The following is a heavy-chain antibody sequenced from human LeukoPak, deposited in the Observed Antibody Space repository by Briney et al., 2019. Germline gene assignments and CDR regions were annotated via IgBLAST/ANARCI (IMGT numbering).Heavy chain of an antibody. CDR3: AKTESSSYFYTYFNY. J-gene: IGHJ4*02. CDR2: ISGSGGST. D-gene: IGHD3-22*01. Sequence: GGSLRLSCVASGFTSSTYAMSWVRQAPGKGLEWVSTISGSGGSTYYADSVKGRFTMSRDNSKNTLYLQMNSLRAEDTAVYYCAKTESSSYFYTYFNYWGQGTLVTVSS. CDR1: GFTSSTYA. V-gene: IGHV3-23*01.